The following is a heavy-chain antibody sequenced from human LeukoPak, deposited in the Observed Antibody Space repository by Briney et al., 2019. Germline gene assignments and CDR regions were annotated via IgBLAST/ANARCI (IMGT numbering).Heavy chain of an antibody. CDR3: ARDRASGRAFDI. V-gene: IGHV4-38-2*02. CDR2: IYYSGDT. J-gene: IGHJ3*02. CDR1: DYSISSGYY. Sequence: SETLSLTCTVSDYSISSGYYWGWIRQPPGKGLDWIGSIYYSGDTYYNPSLKSRVSMSVDTSKNQFSLKLSSVTAADTAVYYCARDRASGRAFDIWGQGTTVTVSS. D-gene: IGHD1-14*01.